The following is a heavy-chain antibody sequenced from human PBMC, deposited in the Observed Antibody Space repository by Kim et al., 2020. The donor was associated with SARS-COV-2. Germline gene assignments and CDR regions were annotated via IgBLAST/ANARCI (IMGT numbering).Heavy chain of an antibody. V-gene: IGHV3-74*01. J-gene: IGHJ4*02. CDR3: AREDYYGSGKVFDY. Sequence: ADSVKGRFTISRDNAKNTLYLQMNSRRAEDTAVYYCAREDYYGSGKVFDYWGQGTLVTVSS. D-gene: IGHD3-10*01.